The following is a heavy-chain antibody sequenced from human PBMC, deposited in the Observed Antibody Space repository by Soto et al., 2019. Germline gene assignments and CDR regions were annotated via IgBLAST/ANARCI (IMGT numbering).Heavy chain of an antibody. CDR3: ARDEHIVAVVAANYGMDV. CDR2: ISYDGSNK. J-gene: IGHJ6*02. D-gene: IGHD2-15*01. Sequence: VQLVESGGGVVQPGRSLRLSCAACGFTFSSYAMHWVRQAPGKGLEWVAVISYDGSNKYYADSVKGRFTISRDNSKNTLYLQMNSLRAEDTAVYYCARDEHIVAVVAANYGMDVWGQGTTVTVSS. CDR1: GFTFSSYA. V-gene: IGHV3-30-3*01.